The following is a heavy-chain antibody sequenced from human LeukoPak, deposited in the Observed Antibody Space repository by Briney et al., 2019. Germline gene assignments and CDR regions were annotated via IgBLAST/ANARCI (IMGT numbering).Heavy chain of an antibody. Sequence: PGGSLRLSCAASGFTFSSYGMSWVRQAPGKGLEWVSAISGSGGSTYYADSVKGRFTISRDNSKNTLYLQMNSLRAEDTAVYYCARAESTKQYQLLLVTINGYYFDYWGQGTLVTVSS. J-gene: IGHJ4*02. V-gene: IGHV3-23*01. D-gene: IGHD2-2*01. CDR2: ISGSGGST. CDR1: GFTFSSYG. CDR3: ARAESTKQYQLLLVTINGYYFDY.